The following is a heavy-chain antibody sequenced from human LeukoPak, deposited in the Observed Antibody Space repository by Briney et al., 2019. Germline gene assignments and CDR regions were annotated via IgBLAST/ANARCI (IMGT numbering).Heavy chain of an antibody. D-gene: IGHD3-22*01. CDR1: GGSISSGGYY. CDR2: IYYSGST. CDR3: ARGFYDSSGYYYLP. Sequence: SETLSLTCTVSGGSISSGGYYWSWIRQHPGKGLEWIGYIYYSGSTYYNPSLKSRVTISVDTSKNQFSLKLSSVTAADTAVYYCARGFYDSSGYYYLPWGQGTLVTVSS. V-gene: IGHV4-31*03. J-gene: IGHJ5*02.